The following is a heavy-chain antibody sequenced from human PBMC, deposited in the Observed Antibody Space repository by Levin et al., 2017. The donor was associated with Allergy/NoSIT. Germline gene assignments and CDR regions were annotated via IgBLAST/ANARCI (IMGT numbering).Heavy chain of an antibody. J-gene: IGHJ5*02. D-gene: IGHD3-10*01. V-gene: IGHV4-4*02. CDR3: ARAGARYGSGSYINWFDP. CDR2: IYHSGST. CDR1: GGSISSSNW. Sequence: SETLSLTCAVSGGSISSSNWWSWVRQPPGKGLEWIGEIYHSGSTNYNPPLKSRVTTSVDKSKNHFSLKLSTVTAANTAVYYCARAGARYGSGSYINWFDPWGQGTLVTVSS.